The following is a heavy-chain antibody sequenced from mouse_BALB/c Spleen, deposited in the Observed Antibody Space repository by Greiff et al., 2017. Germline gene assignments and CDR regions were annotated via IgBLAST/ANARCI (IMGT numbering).Heavy chain of an antibody. CDR3: ARAWEDAMDY. D-gene: IGHD4-1*01. Sequence: EVKLMESGGGLVKPGGSLKLSCAASGFTFSSYAMSWVRQSPEKRLEWVAEISSGGSYTYYPDTVTGRFTISRDNAKNTLYLEMSSLRSEDTAMYYCARAWEDAMDYWGQGTSVTVSS. CDR1: GFTFSSYA. CDR2: ISSGGSYT. V-gene: IGHV5-9-4*01. J-gene: IGHJ4*01.